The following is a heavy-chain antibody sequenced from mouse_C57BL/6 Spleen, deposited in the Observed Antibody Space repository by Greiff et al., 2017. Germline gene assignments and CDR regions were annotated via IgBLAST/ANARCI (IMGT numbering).Heavy chain of an antibody. J-gene: IGHJ2*01. CDR2: ISSVGSYT. CDR1: GFTFSSYG. V-gene: IGHV5-6*01. CDR3: ARHGYYPDY. Sequence: EVQVVESGGDLVKPGGSLKLSCAASGFTFSSYGMSWVRQTPDKRLEWVATISSVGSYTYYPDSVKGRFTISRDNAKNTLYLQMSSLKSEDTAMYYCARHGYYPDYWGQGTTLTVSS. D-gene: IGHD2-3*01.